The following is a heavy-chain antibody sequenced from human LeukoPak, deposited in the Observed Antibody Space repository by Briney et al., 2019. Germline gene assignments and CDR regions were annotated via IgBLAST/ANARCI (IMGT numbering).Heavy chain of an antibody. CDR3: AKEEGLVVPAASLDY. Sequence: TGGSLRLSCAASVFTFSNYGMHWLRQAPGKGLEWVTVISYDGSYKYYADSVKGRFTISRDNSKKSLYLQMNSLRAENTAVYYGAKEEGLVVPAASLDYWGQGTLVTVSS. CDR1: VFTFSNYG. D-gene: IGHD2-2*01. CDR2: ISYDGSYK. J-gene: IGHJ4*02. V-gene: IGHV3-30*18.